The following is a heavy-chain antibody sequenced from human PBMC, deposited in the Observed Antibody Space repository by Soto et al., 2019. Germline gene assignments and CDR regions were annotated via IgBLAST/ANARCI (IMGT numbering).Heavy chain of an antibody. V-gene: IGHV3-30-3*01. CDR1: GFTFSSYA. CDR2: ISYDGSNK. D-gene: IGHD3-10*02. J-gene: IGHJ6*02. CDR3: AGCSLTVDYYYCMDV. Sequence: CAASGFTFSSYAMHWVRQAPGKGLEGVAVISYDGSNKYYADSVKGRFTISRDNSKNTLYLQMNSLRAEDTAVYYCAGCSLTVDYYYCMDVWGQGXTVTVSS.